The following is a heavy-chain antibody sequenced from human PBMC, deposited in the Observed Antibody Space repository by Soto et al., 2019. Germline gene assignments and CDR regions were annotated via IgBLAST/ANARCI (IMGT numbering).Heavy chain of an antibody. CDR2: IIPIFGTA. CDR1: GGTFSSYA. Sequence: SVKVSCKASGGTFSSYAIGWVRQAPGQGLEWMGGIIPIFGTANYAQKFQGRVTITADKSTSTAYMELSSLRSEDTAVYYCARRLYRLGYCSSTTCYGGRGYYYYGMDVWGQGTTVTVSS. CDR3: ARRLYRLGYCSSTTCYGGRGYYYYGMDV. D-gene: IGHD2-2*01. J-gene: IGHJ6*02. V-gene: IGHV1-69*06.